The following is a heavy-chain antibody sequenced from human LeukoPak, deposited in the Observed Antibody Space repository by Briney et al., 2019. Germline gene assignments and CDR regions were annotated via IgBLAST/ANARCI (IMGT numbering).Heavy chain of an antibody. CDR1: GGSISSGGYY. CDR2: IYHSGST. D-gene: IGHD3-22*01. Sequence: SQTLSLTCTVSGGSISSGGYYWSWIRQPPGKGLEWIGYIYHSGSTYYNPSLKSRVTISLDTSKNQFSLKLSSVTAADTAVYYCARDSSAYYLTYFDYWGQGTLVTVSS. J-gene: IGHJ4*02. V-gene: IGHV4-30-2*01. CDR3: ARDSSAYYLTYFDY.